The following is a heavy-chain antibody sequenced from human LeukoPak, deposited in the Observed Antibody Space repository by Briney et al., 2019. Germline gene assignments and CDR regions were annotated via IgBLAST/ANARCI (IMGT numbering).Heavy chain of an antibody. CDR1: GGPFSHYY. D-gene: IGHD6-25*01. V-gene: IGHV4-34*01. CDR2: IHPSGST. Sequence: KASETLSLTCAIYGGPFSHYYWSWIRQPPGKGLEWVGEIHPSGSTSFNPSLESRVSISKDTSKNQFSLKLTSVTAADTAVYYCSRGSDESKTGDYWGQGTLVTVSS. J-gene: IGHJ4*02. CDR3: SRGSDESKTGDY.